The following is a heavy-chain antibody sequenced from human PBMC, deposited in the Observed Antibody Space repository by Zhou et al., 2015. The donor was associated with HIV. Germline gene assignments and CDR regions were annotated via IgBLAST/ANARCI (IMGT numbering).Heavy chain of an antibody. CDR3: ARVVWNYPGYAYYYYYYMDV. CDR1: GGTFSSYA. Sequence: QVQLVQSGAEVKKPGSSVKVSCKASGGTFSSYAISWVRQAPGQGLEWMGGIIPIFGTANYAQKFQGRVTITADESTSTAYMELSSLRSEDTAVYYCARVVWNYPGYAYYYYYYMDVWGKGTTVTVSS. D-gene: IGHD1-7*01. V-gene: IGHV1-69*01. CDR2: IIPIFGTA. J-gene: IGHJ6*03.